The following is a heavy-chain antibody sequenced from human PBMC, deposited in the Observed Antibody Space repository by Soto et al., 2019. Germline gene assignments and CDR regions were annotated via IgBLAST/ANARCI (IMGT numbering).Heavy chain of an antibody. V-gene: IGHV3-53*05. CDR3: AKDFSDIWDYRRDFDY. CDR1: GFTVSNNY. J-gene: IGHJ4*02. D-gene: IGHD1-7*01. CDR2: IYTAGST. Sequence: GGSLRLSCAASGFTVSNNYMSWVRQAPGKGLEWVSVIYTAGSTYYADSVKGRFTISRDNAKNSLYLQMNSLTPEDTALYYCAKDFSDIWDYRRDFDYWGQGTLVTV.